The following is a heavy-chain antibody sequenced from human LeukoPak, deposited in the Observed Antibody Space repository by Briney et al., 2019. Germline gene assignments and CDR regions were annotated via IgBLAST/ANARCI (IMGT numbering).Heavy chain of an antibody. CDR3: ARGGYGSGWDYMDV. J-gene: IGHJ6*03. Sequence: SETLSLTCAVYGGSFSDYYWSWIRQPPGKGLEWIGEINHSGSTNYNPSLKSRVTISVDTSKNQFSLKLSSVTAADTAVYYCARGGYGSGWDYMDVWGKGTTVTVSS. CDR1: GGSFSDYY. CDR2: INHSGST. D-gene: IGHD3-10*01. V-gene: IGHV4-34*01.